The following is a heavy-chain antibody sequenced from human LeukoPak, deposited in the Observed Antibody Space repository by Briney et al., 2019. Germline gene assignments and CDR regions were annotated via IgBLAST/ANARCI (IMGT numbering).Heavy chain of an antibody. D-gene: IGHD1-14*01. CDR3: AKPAKTDYADY. CDR2: ISSTGSTI. Sequence: GGSLRLSCAASGFTFSSHEMNWVRQAPGKGLEWVSYISSTGSTIYYADSVKGRFTISRDNSKNTLYLQMNSLRAEDTALYYCAKPAKTDYADYWGQGTLVTVSS. V-gene: IGHV3-48*03. CDR1: GFTFSSHE. J-gene: IGHJ4*02.